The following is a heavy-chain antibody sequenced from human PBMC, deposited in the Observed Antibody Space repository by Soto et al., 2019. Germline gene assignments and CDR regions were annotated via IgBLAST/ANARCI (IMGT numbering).Heavy chain of an antibody. CDR3: TRGQGNH. CDR2: MNPFSGNA. Sequence: QVQLVQSGAEVKKPGASVRVSCKASGYTFTSYDIYWVRQATGQGLEWMGWMNPFSGNAVYTQKFQDRVTMTRDTSINTAXMEMSGLRSEDTAVYYCTRGQGNHWGQGSLVXXSS. J-gene: IGHJ4*02. V-gene: IGHV1-8*01. CDR1: GYTFTSYD.